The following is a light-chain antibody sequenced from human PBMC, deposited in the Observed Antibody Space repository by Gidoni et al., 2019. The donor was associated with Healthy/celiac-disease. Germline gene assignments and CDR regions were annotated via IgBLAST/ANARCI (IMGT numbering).Light chain of an antibody. V-gene: IGKV3-11*01. J-gene: IGKJ3*01. Sequence: EIVLTQSPATLSLSPGERATRSCRASQSVSSYLAWYQQKPGQAPRLRIYDASNRATGIPARFSGSGSGTDFTLTISSLEPEDFAVYYCQQRSNWPTFGPGTKVDIK. CDR2: DAS. CDR1: QSVSSY. CDR3: QQRSNWPT.